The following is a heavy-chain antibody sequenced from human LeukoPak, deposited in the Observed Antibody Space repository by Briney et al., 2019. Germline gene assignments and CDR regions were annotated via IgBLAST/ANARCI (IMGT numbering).Heavy chain of an antibody. J-gene: IGHJ4*02. V-gene: IGHV1-2*02. CDR1: GYTFTDYY. CDR2: INPNNGGT. CDR3: ARDLKRGYSSGRYSWGTGSSNDY. D-gene: IGHD6-19*01. Sequence: RASVKVSCKASGYTFTDYYIHWVRQAPGQGLEWMGWINPNNGGTNYAQKLQGRVTMTTDTSTSTAYMELRSLRSDDTAVYYCARDLKRGYSSGRYSWGTGSSNDYWGQGTLVTVSS.